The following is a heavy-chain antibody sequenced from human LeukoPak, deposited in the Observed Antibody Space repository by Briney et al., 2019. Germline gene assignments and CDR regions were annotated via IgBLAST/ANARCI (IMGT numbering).Heavy chain of an antibody. CDR1: GDSVSSNGAA. Sequence: SQTLSLTCALSGDSVSSNGAAWNWIRQSPSRGLEWLGRTYYRSKWYNDYAVSVKSRITINPDTSKNQFSLQLNSVTPEDTAVYYCARDRNPHYYGSGSYYFDYWGQGTLVTVSS. D-gene: IGHD3-10*01. CDR2: TYYRSKWYN. J-gene: IGHJ4*02. V-gene: IGHV6-1*01. CDR3: ARDRNPHYYGSGSYYFDY.